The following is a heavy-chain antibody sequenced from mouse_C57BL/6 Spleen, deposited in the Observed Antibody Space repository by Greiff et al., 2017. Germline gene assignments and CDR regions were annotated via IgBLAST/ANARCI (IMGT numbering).Heavy chain of an antibody. D-gene: IGHD4-1*01. Sequence: DVHLVESGGGLVKPGGSLKLSCAASGFTFSDYGMHWVRQAPEKGLEWVAYISSGSSTIYYADTVKGRFTITRDNAKNTLFLQMTSLRSEDTAMYYCARNLNWLYYFVYWGQGTTLTVSS. J-gene: IGHJ2*01. CDR2: ISSGSSTI. CDR1: GFTFSDYG. V-gene: IGHV5-17*01. CDR3: ARNLNWLYYFVY.